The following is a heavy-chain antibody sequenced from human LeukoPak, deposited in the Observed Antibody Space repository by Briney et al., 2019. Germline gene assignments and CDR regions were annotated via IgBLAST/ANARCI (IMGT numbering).Heavy chain of an antibody. J-gene: IGHJ1*01. Sequence: GGSLRLSCAASGFTFTTYNMNWVRQAPGKGLEWISYISGPSTTIHYADSVEGRFTVSRDNAKNSLYLQMNSLRAEDTAVYYCARGGSGSIVFLFQHWGQGTLVTVSS. CDR3: ARGGSGSIVFLFQH. CDR1: GFTFTTYN. CDR2: ISGPSTTI. D-gene: IGHD6-19*01. V-gene: IGHV3-48*01.